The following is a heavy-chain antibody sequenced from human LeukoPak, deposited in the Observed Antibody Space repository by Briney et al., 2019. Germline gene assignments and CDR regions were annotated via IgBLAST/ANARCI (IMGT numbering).Heavy chain of an antibody. Sequence: PSETLSLTCTVSGGSISSSSYYRGWIRQPPGKGLEWIGSIYYSGSTYYNPSLKSRVTISVDTSKNQFSLKLSSVTAADTAVYYCARFIAAAGFFDYWGQGTLVTVSS. CDR1: GGSISSSSYY. J-gene: IGHJ4*02. V-gene: IGHV4-39*07. CDR2: IYYSGST. CDR3: ARFIAAAGFFDY. D-gene: IGHD6-13*01.